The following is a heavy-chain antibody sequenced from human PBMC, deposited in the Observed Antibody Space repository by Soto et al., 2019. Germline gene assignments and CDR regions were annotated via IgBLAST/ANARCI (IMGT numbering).Heavy chain of an antibody. J-gene: IGHJ4*02. Sequence: ASVKVSCKASGYTFTGYYMHWVRQAPGQGLEWMGWINPNSGGTNYAQKFQGRVTMTRDMSISTTYMELSRLRSDDTAVYYCARDSSSWYWHYWGQGTLVTVSS. CDR2: INPNSGGT. CDR3: ARDSSSWYWHY. CDR1: GYTFTGYY. D-gene: IGHD6-13*01. V-gene: IGHV1-2*02.